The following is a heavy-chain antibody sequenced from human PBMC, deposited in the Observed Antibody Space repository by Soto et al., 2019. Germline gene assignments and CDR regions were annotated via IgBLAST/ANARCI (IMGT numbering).Heavy chain of an antibody. D-gene: IGHD6-6*01. J-gene: IGHJ6*02. CDR1: GGTFSSYA. CDR2: IIPIFGTA. V-gene: IGHV1-69*13. CDR3: ARVFASSIAALYCYYGMDV. Sequence: SVKVSCKASGGTFSSYAISWVRQAPGQGLEWMGGIIPIFGTANYAQKFQGRVTITADESTSTAYMELSSLRSEDTAVYYCARVFASSIAALYCYYGMDVWGQGTTVTVSS.